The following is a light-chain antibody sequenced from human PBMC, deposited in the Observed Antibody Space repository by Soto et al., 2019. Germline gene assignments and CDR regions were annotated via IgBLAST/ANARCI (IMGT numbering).Light chain of an antibody. CDR3: QQSSNTPRT. CDR2: AAS. Sequence: DIQRTQSPSSLSASVGDRVTITCRASQTISGYLNWYQQKPGKAPELLIYAASYLGNGVPSRLSGSGSGTYFTLTISSLQPEDLATYYCQQSSNTPRTVGGGTTVDIX. CDR1: QTISGY. J-gene: IGKJ4*01. V-gene: IGKV1-39*01.